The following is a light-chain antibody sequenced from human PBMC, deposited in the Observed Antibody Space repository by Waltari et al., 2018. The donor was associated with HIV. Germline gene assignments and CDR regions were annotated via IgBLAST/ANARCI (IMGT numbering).Light chain of an antibody. CDR3: CSYAGSYSYV. V-gene: IGLV2-11*01. CDR1: SSDVGCYDS. CDR2: VVT. J-gene: IGLJ1*01. Sequence: QSALTQPPSVSGSPGQSVTVSCTEASSDVGCYDSVSWYQQHPGKAPKLIIYVVTKRPSGVPGLFSGSRSGDTASLTISGLQADDEADYYCCSYAGSYSYVFGAGTRVIVL.